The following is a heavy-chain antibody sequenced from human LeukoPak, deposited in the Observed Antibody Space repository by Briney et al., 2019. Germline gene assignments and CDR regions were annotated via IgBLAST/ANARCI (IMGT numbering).Heavy chain of an antibody. CDR3: VRVGSVAGSDFLDY. D-gene: IGHD6-19*01. J-gene: IGHJ4*02. Sequence: GGSLRLSCAASGFTFSSYAMSWVRQAPGKGLEWVSAISGSGGSTYYADSVKGRFTISRDNSKNTLYLQMDSLKTEDTAVYYCVRVGSVAGSDFLDYWGQGTLVTVSS. V-gene: IGHV3-23*01. CDR2: ISGSGGST. CDR1: GFTFSSYA.